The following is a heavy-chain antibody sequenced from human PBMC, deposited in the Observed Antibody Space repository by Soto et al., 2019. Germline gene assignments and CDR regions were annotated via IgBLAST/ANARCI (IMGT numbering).Heavy chain of an antibody. CDR3: ASDILTGYSTDIVVY. J-gene: IGHJ4*02. V-gene: IGHV3-30-3*01. D-gene: IGHD3-9*01. CDR1: GFTFSSYA. Sequence: GGSLRLSCAASGFTFSSYAMHWVRQAPGKGLEWVAVISYDGSNKYYADSVKGRFTISRDNSKNTLYLQMSSLRAEDTAVYYCASDILTGYSTDIVVYWGQGTLVTVSS. CDR2: ISYDGSNK.